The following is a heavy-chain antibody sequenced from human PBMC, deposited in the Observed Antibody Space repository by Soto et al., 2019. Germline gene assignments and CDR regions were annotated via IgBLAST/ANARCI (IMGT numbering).Heavy chain of an antibody. V-gene: IGHV1-69*12. J-gene: IGHJ5*01. CDR3: ARDLESGSYWGDT. CDR1: GGTFNSYL. CDR2: ITPIFGTA. D-gene: IGHD1-26*01. Sequence: QVQLVQSGAEVKKPGSSVKVSCQAYGGTFNSYLISWVRQAPGQGLEWMGGITPIFGTANYAQKFQGRVTITADESTSTVYMELSSLRSDDTAVYFCARDLESGSYWGDTWGQEPRSPSPQ.